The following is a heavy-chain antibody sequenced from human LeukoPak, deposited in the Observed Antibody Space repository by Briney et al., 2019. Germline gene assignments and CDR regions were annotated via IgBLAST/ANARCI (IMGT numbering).Heavy chain of an antibody. V-gene: IGHV4-38-2*02. CDR1: GGSISSYY. CDR3: ARASRTGLGIGSFDY. CDR2: IYHSGST. Sequence: PSETLSLTCTVSGGSISSYYWSWIRQPPGKGLEWIGSIYHSGSTYYNPSLKSRVTISVDTSKNQFSLKLSSVTAADTAVYYCARASRTGLGIGSFDYWGQGTLVTVSS. J-gene: IGHJ4*02. D-gene: IGHD7-27*01.